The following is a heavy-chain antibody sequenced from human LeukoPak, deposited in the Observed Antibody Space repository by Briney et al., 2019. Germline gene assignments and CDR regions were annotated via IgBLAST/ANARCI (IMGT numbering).Heavy chain of an antibody. J-gene: IGHJ3*02. CDR3: ARGRAIGILTGYDAFDI. D-gene: IGHD3-9*01. Sequence: GGSLRLSCAASGFTFSSYWMHWVRQAPGKGLVWVSRINSDGSSTSYADSVKGRFTISRDNAKNTLYLQMNSLRAEDTAVYYCARGRAIGILTGYDAFDIWGQGTMVTVSS. V-gene: IGHV3-74*01. CDR2: INSDGSST. CDR1: GFTFSSYW.